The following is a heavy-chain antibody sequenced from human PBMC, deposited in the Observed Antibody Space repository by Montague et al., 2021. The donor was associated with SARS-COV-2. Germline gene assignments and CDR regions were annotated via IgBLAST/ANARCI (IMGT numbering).Heavy chain of an antibody. Sequence: SETLSLTCAVDGGSFTGYTWNWIRQPPGQGLGLIGEVKNSGGTNYNPSLTRRGTISIDMSKNQFSLNLESVTAADTAVYYCARPVSSSWHRFEYWGQGTLVTVSS. J-gene: IGHJ4*02. D-gene: IGHD2-15*01. CDR3: ARPVSSSWHRFEY. CDR1: GGSFTGYT. V-gene: IGHV4-34*01. CDR2: VKNSGGT.